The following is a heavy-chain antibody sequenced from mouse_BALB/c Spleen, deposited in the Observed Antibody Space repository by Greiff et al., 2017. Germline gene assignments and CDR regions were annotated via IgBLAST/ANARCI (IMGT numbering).Heavy chain of an antibody. J-gene: IGHJ4*01. CDR1: GFTFSSFG. Sequence: EVKLVESGGGLVQPGGSRKLSCAASGFTFSSFGMHWVRQAPEKGLEWVAYISSGSSTIYYADTVKGRFTISRDNPKNTLFLQMTSLRSEDTAMYYCARGHYAYAMDYWGQGTSVTVSS. V-gene: IGHV5-17*02. CDR2: ISSGSSTI. CDR3: ARGHYAYAMDY. D-gene: IGHD1-1*02.